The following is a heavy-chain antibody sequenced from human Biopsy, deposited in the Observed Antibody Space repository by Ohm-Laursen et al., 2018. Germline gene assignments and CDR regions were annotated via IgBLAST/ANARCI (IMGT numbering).Heavy chain of an antibody. Sequence: SAKVSCKASGYTFAGYYLHWVRQAPGHGLEWMGWINPNSGNANYAQSFQGRLTVTRDTSISTAYMELTSLTFDDTTIYYCARVPAYPSIDGYYGLDLWGQGTTVIVSS. CDR3: ARVPAYPSIDGYYGLDL. D-gene: IGHD3-9*01. CDR2: INPNSGNA. CDR1: GYTFAGYY. V-gene: IGHV1-2*02. J-gene: IGHJ6*02.